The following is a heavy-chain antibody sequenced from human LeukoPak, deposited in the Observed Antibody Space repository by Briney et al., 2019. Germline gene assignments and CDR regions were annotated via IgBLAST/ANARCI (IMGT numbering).Heavy chain of an antibody. Sequence: SETLSLTCTVSGDSISSGDYYWSWIRQPAGKGLEWIGRISSSGSTNYNPSLKSRVTISVDTSKNQFSLKLSSVTAADTAVYYCAREVRRSSSWYSREGRWFDPWGQGTLVTVSS. V-gene: IGHV4-61*02. J-gene: IGHJ5*02. D-gene: IGHD6-13*01. CDR2: ISSSGST. CDR3: AREVRRSSSWYSREGRWFDP. CDR1: GDSISSGDYY.